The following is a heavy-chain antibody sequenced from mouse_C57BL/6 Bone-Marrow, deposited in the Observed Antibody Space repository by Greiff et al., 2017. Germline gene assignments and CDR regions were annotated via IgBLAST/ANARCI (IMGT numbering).Heavy chain of an antibody. CDR2: IYPRSGNT. CDR1: GYTFTSYG. CDR3: AREGTYSNYEREKDY. Sequence: VHLVESGAELARPGASVKLSCKASGYTFTSYGISWVKQRTGQGLEWIGEIYPRSGNTYYNEKFKGKATLTADKSSSTAYMELRSLTSEDSAVYFCAREGTYSNYEREKDYWGQGTSVTVSS. V-gene: IGHV1-81*01. J-gene: IGHJ4*01. D-gene: IGHD2-5*01.